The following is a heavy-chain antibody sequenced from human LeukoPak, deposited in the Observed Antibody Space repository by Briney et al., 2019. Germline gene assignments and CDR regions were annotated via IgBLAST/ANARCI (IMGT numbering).Heavy chain of an antibody. CDR2: VDSDGTTT. D-gene: IGHD7-27*01. J-gene: IGHJ4*02. Sequence: GGSLRLSCAASGFRFSNYWMHWVRQAPGKGLVWVSRVDSDGTTTHYADSMKGRFSISRDNAKNSLYLQMNSLRVEDTALYYCARVWAWGSGNYFDNWGQGTLVTVSS. CDR1: GFRFSNYW. CDR3: ARVWAWGSGNYFDN. V-gene: IGHV3-74*01.